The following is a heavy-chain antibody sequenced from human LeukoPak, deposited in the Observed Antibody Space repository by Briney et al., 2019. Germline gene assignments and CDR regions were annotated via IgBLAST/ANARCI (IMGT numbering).Heavy chain of an antibody. D-gene: IGHD3-22*01. CDR1: GYSFTSYW. V-gene: IGHV5-51*01. J-gene: IGHJ4*02. CDR2: IYPGGSDT. CDR3: ARPTNYFDSSGFVGPLFDY. Sequence: GESLKISCKGSGYSFTSYWIGWVRQMPGKGLEWMGIIYPGGSDTRYSPSFQGQVTISADKSISTAYLQWSSLKASDTAMYYCARPTNYFDSSGFVGPLFDYWGQGTLVTVSS.